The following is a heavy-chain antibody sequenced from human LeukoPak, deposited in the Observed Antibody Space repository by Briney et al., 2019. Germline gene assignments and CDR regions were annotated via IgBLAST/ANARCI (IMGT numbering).Heavy chain of an antibody. Sequence: ASVKVSCKVSGYTLTELSMHWVRQAPGKGLEWMGGFDPEDGETIYAQKFQGRVTMTEDTSTDTAYMELSSLRSEDTAVYYCATGPKLYYYDSTDRSFDYWGQGTLVTVSS. CDR2: FDPEDGET. CDR1: GYTLTELS. V-gene: IGHV1-24*01. CDR3: ATGPKLYYYDSTDRSFDY. J-gene: IGHJ4*02. D-gene: IGHD3-22*01.